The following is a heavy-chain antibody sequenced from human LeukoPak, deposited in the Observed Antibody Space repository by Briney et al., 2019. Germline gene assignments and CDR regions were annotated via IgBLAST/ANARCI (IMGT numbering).Heavy chain of an antibody. CDR2: ISSSSSYI. CDR1: GFTFSSYA. J-gene: IGHJ4*02. V-gene: IGHV3-21*01. Sequence: PGGSLRLSCAASGFTFSSYAMSWVRQAPGKRLERVSSISSSSSYIYYADSVKGRFTISRDNAKNSLYLQMNSLRAEDTAVYYCARGYDYCDSSGYHDYWGQGTLVTVSS. D-gene: IGHD3-22*01. CDR3: ARGYDYCDSSGYHDY.